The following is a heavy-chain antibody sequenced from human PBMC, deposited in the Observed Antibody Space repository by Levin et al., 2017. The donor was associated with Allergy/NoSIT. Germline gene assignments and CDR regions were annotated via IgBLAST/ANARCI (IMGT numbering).Heavy chain of an antibody. Sequence: PGGSLRLSCAASGFTFSSYWMSWVRQAPGKGLEWVANIKQDGSEKYYVDSVKGRFTISRDNAKNSLYLQMNSLRAEDTAVYYCAREYRQYYYDSSGYFDGMDVWGQGTTVTVSS. CDR2: IKQDGSEK. CDR3: AREYRQYYYDSSGYFDGMDV. CDR1: GFTFSSYW. D-gene: IGHD3-22*01. J-gene: IGHJ6*02. V-gene: IGHV3-7*01.